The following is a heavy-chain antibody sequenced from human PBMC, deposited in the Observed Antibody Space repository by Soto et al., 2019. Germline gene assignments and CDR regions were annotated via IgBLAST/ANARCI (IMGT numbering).Heavy chain of an antibody. CDR2: INPNSGGT. CDR3: AREFIAAAGIGAAFDI. CDR1: GYTLTGYY. V-gene: IGHV1-2*04. Sequence: GASVRVSCKASGYTLTGYYMHWVRQAPGQGLEWMGWINPNSGGTNYAQKFQGWVTMTRDTSISTAYMELSRLRSDDTAVYYCAREFIAAAGIGAAFDIWGQGTMVTVSS. J-gene: IGHJ3*02. D-gene: IGHD6-13*01.